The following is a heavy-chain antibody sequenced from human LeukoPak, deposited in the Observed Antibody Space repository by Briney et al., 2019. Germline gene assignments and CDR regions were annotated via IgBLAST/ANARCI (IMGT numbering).Heavy chain of an antibody. CDR2: INHSGST. V-gene: IGHV4-34*01. J-gene: IGHJ5*02. CDR3: ARDLYSSSWNRGNWFDP. D-gene: IGHD6-13*01. Sequence: SETLSLTCAVYGGSFSGYYWSWIRQPPGKGLEWIGEINHSGSTNCNPSLKSRVTISVDTSKNQFSLKLSSVTAADTAVYYCARDLYSSSWNRGNWFDPWGQGTLVTVSS. CDR1: GGSFSGYY.